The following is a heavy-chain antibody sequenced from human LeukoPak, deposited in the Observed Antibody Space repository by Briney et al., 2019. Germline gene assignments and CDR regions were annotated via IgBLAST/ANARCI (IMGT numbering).Heavy chain of an antibody. CDR3: ARAYYYDSSGYGHSDY. D-gene: IGHD3-22*01. Sequence: GESLKISCKGSGYSFTSYWIGWVRQMPGKGLEWMGIIYPGDSDTRYSPSFQGQVTISADKSISTAYLQWSSLKASDTAMYYCARAYYYDSSGYGHSDYWGQGTLVTVSS. CDR2: IYPGDSDT. J-gene: IGHJ4*02. V-gene: IGHV5-51*01. CDR1: GYSFTSYW.